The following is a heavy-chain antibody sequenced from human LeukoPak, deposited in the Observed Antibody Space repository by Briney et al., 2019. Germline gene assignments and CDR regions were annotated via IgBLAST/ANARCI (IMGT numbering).Heavy chain of an antibody. V-gene: IGHV3-48*04. CDR1: GFTFSSYS. D-gene: IGHD3-10*01. Sequence: GRSLILSCAASGFTFSSYSMNWVRQAPGKGLEWVSYISSSSSTIYYADSVKGRFTISRDNAKNSLYLQMNSLRAEDTAVYYCARDSVLLWFGELFRFDYWGQGTLVTVSS. CDR2: ISSSSSTI. CDR3: ARDSVLLWFGELFRFDY. J-gene: IGHJ4*02.